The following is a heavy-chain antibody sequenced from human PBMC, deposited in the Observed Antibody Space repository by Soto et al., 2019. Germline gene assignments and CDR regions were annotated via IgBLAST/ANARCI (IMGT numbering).Heavy chain of an antibody. CDR2: ISFDGTNQ. V-gene: IGHV3-30*04. Sequence: QVQLVESGGGVVQPERSQRLSCEASKFTFRTYVMHWVRQAPGKGLEWVALISFDGTNQYYADSVKGRFTISRDNSKNTTYLQMNRLKPEETAVAYCSREMIPMIMVGTTARDVWGQGTTVTVSS. J-gene: IGHJ6*02. D-gene: IGHD1-1*01. CDR1: KFTFRTYV. CDR3: SREMIPMIMVGTTARDV.